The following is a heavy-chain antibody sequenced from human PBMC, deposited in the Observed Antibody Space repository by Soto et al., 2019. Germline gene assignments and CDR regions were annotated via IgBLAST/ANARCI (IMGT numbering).Heavy chain of an antibody. V-gene: IGHV5-51*01. J-gene: IGHJ6*02. D-gene: IGHD3-10*01. CDR3: ARHDYSGSPTYYYGMDV. CDR2: IYPGDSDT. CDR1: GYSCTSYM. Sequence: AESLKSSGNGAGYSCTSYMIGWVRQMRGKGLEWMGIIYPGDSDTRYSPSFQGQVTISADKSISTAYLQWSSLKASDTAMYYCARHDYSGSPTYYYGMDVWGQGTTVTVSS.